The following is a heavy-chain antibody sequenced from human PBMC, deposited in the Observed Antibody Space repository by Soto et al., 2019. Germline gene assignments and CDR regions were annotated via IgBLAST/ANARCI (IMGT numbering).Heavy chain of an antibody. CDR2: TYYRSKWYN. CDR3: ARSYSSSWLPNFYYFDY. J-gene: IGHJ4*02. D-gene: IGHD6-13*01. Sequence: SQTLSLTCAISGDSVSSNSAAWNWIRQSPSRGLEWLGRTYYRSKWYNDYAVSVKSRITINPDTSKNQFSLQLNSVTPEDTAVCYCARSYSSSWLPNFYYFDYWGQGTLVTVSS. V-gene: IGHV6-1*01. CDR1: GDSVSSNSAA.